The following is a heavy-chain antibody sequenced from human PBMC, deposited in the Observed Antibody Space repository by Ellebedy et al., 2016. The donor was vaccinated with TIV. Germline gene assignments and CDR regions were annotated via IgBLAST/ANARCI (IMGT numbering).Heavy chain of an antibody. Sequence: GESLKISCAASGFTFSNAWMNWVRQAPGKGLEWVGRIKSKTDGGTTDYAAPVKGRFTISRDDSKNTLYLQMNSLKTEDTAVYYCTTDIDYYDSSGTLYWGQGTLVTVSS. CDR3: TTDIDYYDSSGTLY. V-gene: IGHV3-15*07. D-gene: IGHD3-22*01. CDR2: IKSKTDGGTT. CDR1: GFTFSNAW. J-gene: IGHJ4*02.